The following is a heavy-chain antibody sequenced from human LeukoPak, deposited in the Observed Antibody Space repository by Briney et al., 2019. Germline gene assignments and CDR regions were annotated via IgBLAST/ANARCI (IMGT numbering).Heavy chain of an antibody. CDR3: ARDSNRELFDY. J-gene: IGHJ4*02. CDR2: IYHTGST. CDR1: DYSIRSVYY. D-gene: IGHD2/OR15-2a*01. Sequence: PSETLSLTCTVSDYSIRSVYYWGWIRQPPGKGPEWIGSIYHTGSTYYNPSLENRVTISVDTSKNQLSLKLTSVTAADTAVYYCARDSNRELFDYWGQGTLVTVSS. V-gene: IGHV4-38-2*02.